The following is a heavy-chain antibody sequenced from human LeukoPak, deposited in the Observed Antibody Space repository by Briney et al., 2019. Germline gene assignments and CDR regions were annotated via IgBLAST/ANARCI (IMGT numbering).Heavy chain of an antibody. CDR1: GDSMSSYY. CDR3: ARMAAIGAMDV. Sequence: PTETLSLTCTVSGDSMSSYYWSWIRQPPGKGLEWIGYKYYSGDTNYNPSLKSRVTISIDTSKNQFSLKLTSVTAADTAVYYCARMAAIGAMDVWGQGTTVSVSS. CDR2: KYYSGDT. J-gene: IGHJ6*02. V-gene: IGHV4-59*08. D-gene: IGHD5-24*01.